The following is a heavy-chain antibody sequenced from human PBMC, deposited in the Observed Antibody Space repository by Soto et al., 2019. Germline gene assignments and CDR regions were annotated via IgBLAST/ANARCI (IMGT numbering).Heavy chain of an antibody. D-gene: IGHD4-17*01. V-gene: IGHV3-23*01. Sequence: EVQLLESGGGLVQPGGSLRLSCAASGFTFSSYAMSWVRQAPGKGLEWVSAISGSGGSTYYADSVKGRFTISRDNSKXTLXXXXXXXXXXXXXXXYCAKENGDDNAFDIXXXGXXVTVSX. J-gene: IGHJ3*02. CDR1: GFTFSSYA. CDR2: ISGSGGST. CDR3: AKENGDDNAFDI.